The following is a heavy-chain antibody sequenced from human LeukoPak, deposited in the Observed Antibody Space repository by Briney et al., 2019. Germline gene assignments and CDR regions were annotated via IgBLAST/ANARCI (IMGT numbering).Heavy chain of an antibody. Sequence: SETLSLTCTVSGGSISSYYWSWIRQPPGKGLEWIGYIYYSGSTNYNPSLKSRVTISVDTSKNQFSLKLSSVTAADTAVYYCAREHDLQGAVAGTGWFDPWGQGTLVTVSS. J-gene: IGHJ5*02. CDR1: GGSISSYY. V-gene: IGHV4-59*12. CDR2: IYYSGST. D-gene: IGHD6-19*01. CDR3: AREHDLQGAVAGTGWFDP.